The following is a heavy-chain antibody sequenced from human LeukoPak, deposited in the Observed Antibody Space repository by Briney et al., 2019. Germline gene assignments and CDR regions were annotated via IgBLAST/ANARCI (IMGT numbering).Heavy chain of an antibody. CDR1: GFSFTYYA. CDR2: ISASGGST. J-gene: IGHJ4*02. D-gene: IGHD3-10*01. Sequence: GGSLRLSCAASGFSFTYYAMSWVRQAPGKGLEWVSNISASGGSTTSADSVKGRFSISRDSSKNTLYLQMNSLRAEDTAVYYCAKGDGSGNHYSLTYFDYWGQGALVTVSS. CDR3: AKGDGSGNHYSLTYFDY. V-gene: IGHV3-23*01.